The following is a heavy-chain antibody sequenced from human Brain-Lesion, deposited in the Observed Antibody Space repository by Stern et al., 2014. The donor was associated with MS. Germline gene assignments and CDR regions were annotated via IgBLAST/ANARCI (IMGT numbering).Heavy chain of an antibody. CDR2: FDPEDGET. V-gene: IGHV1-24*01. CDR1: GYTLTELS. CDR3: ATLSPGAGGNYYRHFDY. D-gene: IGHD1-26*01. J-gene: IGHJ4*02. Sequence: QVQLAESGAEVKKPGASVKVSCKVSGYTLTELSMHWVRQAPRKGLEWMGGFDPEDGETIDAQKFQGRVTMTEDTSTDTAYMELSSLRSEDTAVYYCATLSPGAGGNYYRHFDYWGQGTLVTVSS.